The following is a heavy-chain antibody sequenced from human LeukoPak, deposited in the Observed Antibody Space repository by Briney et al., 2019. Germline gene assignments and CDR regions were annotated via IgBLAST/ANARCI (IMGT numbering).Heavy chain of an antibody. CDR1: GFTFSSYA. CDR2: ISGSGGST. CDR3: ARDFSSAFYP. Sequence: PGGSLRLSCAASGFTFSSYAMSWVRQAPGKGLEWVSAISGSGGSTYYADSVKGRFTISRDNAKNSLYLQMNSLRAEDTAVYYCARDFSSAFYPWGQETLVTVSS. V-gene: IGHV3-23*01. D-gene: IGHD3-22*01. J-gene: IGHJ5*02.